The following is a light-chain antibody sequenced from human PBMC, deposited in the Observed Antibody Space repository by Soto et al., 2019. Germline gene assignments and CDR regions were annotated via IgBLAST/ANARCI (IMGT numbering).Light chain of an antibody. CDR3: ISSDNSLSGSRA. Sequence: QSVLTQPSSVSGAPGQRVTISCGGGVSNIGAGYDVHWYQLLPGRAPKLLIFGNSNRPSGVPDRFSGSRSGPSASLDITGLQAEDEGDYFCISSDNSLSGSRAFGTGTKVTVL. CDR1: VSNIGAGYD. J-gene: IGLJ1*01. CDR2: GNS. V-gene: IGLV1-40*01.